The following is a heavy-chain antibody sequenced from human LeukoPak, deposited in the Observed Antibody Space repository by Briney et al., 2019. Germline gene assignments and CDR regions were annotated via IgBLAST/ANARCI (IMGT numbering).Heavy chain of an antibody. J-gene: IGHJ4*02. V-gene: IGHV3-9*01. D-gene: IGHD5-18*01. CDR2: ISWNSGSI. Sequence: GGSLRLSCAASGFTFDDYAMHWVRQAPGKGLEWVSGISWNSGSIGYADSVKGRFTISRDNAKNSLNLQMNSLRAEDTALYYCAKGLQLWRFDYWGQGTLVTVSS. CDR3: AKGLQLWRFDY. CDR1: GFTFDDYA.